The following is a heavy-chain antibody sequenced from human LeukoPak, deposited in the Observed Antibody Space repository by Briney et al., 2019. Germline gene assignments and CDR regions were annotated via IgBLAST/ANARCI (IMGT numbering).Heavy chain of an antibody. D-gene: IGHD3-22*01. J-gene: IGHJ4*02. CDR1: GYTFTSYC. CDR2: ISAYNGNT. V-gene: IGHV1-18*01. CDR3: AREALLLSGYAFDY. Sequence: GASVKVSCKASGYTFTSYCTSWGRQAPGQGLEWMGSISAYNGNTNYAQKLQGRVTMTTDTSTSTAYMELRSLRSDDTAVYYCAREALLLSGYAFDYWGQGTLVTVSS.